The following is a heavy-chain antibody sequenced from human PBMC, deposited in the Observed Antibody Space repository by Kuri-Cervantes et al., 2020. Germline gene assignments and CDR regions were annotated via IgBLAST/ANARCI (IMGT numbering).Heavy chain of an antibody. CDR3: AKVKGRWELLRLQYYFDY. CDR2: IYYSGST. J-gene: IGHJ4*02. Sequence: GSLRLSCTVSGGSISSYYWSWIRRPPGKGLEWIGYIYYSGSTNYNPSLKSRVTISVDTSKNQFSLKLSSVTAADTAVYYCAKVKGRWELLRLQYYFDYWGQGTLVTVSS. CDR1: GGSISSYY. D-gene: IGHD1-26*01. V-gene: IGHV4-59*01.